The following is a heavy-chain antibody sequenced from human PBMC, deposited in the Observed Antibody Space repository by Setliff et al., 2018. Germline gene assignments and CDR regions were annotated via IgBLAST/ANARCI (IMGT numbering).Heavy chain of an antibody. J-gene: IGHJ4*02. V-gene: IGHV1-2*06. Sequence: GASVKVSCKASGYTFTGYYMHWVRQAPGQGLEWMGRINPNSGGTNYAQKFQGRVTMTRDTSISTAYMELSRLRSDDTAVYYCARGSSGWYGLTDYWGQGTLVTVSS. D-gene: IGHD6-19*01. CDR3: ARGSSGWYGLTDY. CDR1: GYTFTGYY. CDR2: INPNSGGT.